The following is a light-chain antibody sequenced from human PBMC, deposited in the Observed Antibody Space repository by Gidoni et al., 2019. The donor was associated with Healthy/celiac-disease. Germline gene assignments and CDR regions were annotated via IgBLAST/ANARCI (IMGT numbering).Light chain of an antibody. CDR1: SSDVGGYNY. CDR2: DVS. V-gene: IGLV2-14*01. Sequence: QPALTQPASVSGSPGQSITISCTGTSSDVGGYNYVSWYQQHPGKAPKLMIYDVSNRPSGVSNRFSGSKSGNTASLTISGLQAEDEADYYCSSYTSSSIPFYVFGTGTKVTVL. CDR3: SSYTSSSIPFYV. J-gene: IGLJ1*01.